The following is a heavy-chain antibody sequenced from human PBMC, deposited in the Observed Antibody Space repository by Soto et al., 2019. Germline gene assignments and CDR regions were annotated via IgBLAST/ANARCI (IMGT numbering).Heavy chain of an antibody. V-gene: IGHV1-18*01. CDR2: ISAYNGNT. J-gene: IGHJ6*02. CDR1: GYTFTSYG. CDR3: ARERWLWFGELLRYGKGMDV. Sequence: GASVKVSCKASGYTFTSYGISWVRQAPGQGLEWMGWISAYNGNTNYAQKLQGRVTMTTDTSTSTAYMELRSLRSDDTAVYYCARERWLWFGELLRYGKGMDVWGQGTTVTVSS. D-gene: IGHD3-10*01.